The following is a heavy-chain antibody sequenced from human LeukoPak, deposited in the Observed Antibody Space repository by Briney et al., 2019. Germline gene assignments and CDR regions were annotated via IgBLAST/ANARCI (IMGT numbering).Heavy chain of an antibody. CDR3: ARVVDTAPHFDY. CDR2: IYYSGST. D-gene: IGHD5-18*01. J-gene: IGHJ4*02. CDR1: GGSISSGGYY. Sequence: SETLSLTCTVSGGSISSGGYYWSWIRQHPGKGLEWIGYIYYSGSTYYNPSLKSRVTISVDTSKNQFSLKLSSVTAADTAVYYCARVVDTAPHFDYWGQGTLSPSPQ. V-gene: IGHV4-31*03.